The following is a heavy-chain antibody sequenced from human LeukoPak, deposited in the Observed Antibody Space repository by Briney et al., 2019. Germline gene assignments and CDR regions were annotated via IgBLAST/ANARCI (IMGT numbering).Heavy chain of an antibody. V-gene: IGHV3-7*05. CDR1: GFPFTTYW. D-gene: IGHD1-26*01. CDR2: IKQDGSEK. Sequence: GGSLRLSCAASGFPFTTYWMSWVRQAPGRGLEWVANIKQDGSEKYYVDSVKGRFTFSRDNAKNSVSLQMNSLRAEDTAVYYCARGQSWAFDYWGQGTLVTVSS. CDR3: ARGQSWAFDY. J-gene: IGHJ4*02.